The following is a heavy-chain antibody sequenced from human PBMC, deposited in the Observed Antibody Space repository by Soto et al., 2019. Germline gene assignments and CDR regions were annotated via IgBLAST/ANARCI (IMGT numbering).Heavy chain of an antibody. CDR1: GFTFSSYG. V-gene: IGHV3-30*18. CDR2: ISYDGSNK. J-gene: IGHJ6*02. D-gene: IGHD1-26*01. CDR3: AKDLVGATTDYYYGMDV. Sequence: GGSLRHSCEASGFTFSSYGMHLVRRATGKGLEWVAVISYDGSNKYYADSVKGRFTFSRDNSKNTLYLQMNSLRAEDTAVYYCAKDLVGATTDYYYGMDVWGQGTTVTVSS.